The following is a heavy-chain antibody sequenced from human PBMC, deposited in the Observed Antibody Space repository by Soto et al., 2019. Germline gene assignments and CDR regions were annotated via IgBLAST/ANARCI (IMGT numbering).Heavy chain of an antibody. Sequence: SETLSLTCTVSGGSISSYYWSWIRQPPGKGLEWIGYIYYSGSTNYNPSLKSRVTISVDTSKNQFSLKLSSVTAADTAVYYCASLGGAGFGEPYYYYGMDVWGQGTPVTVYS. CDR1: GGSISSYY. CDR2: IYYSGST. V-gene: IGHV4-59*01. J-gene: IGHJ6*02. D-gene: IGHD3-10*01. CDR3: ASLGGAGFGEPYYYYGMDV.